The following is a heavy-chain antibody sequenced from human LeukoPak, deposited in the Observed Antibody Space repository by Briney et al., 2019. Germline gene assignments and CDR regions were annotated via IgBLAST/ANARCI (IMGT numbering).Heavy chain of an antibody. CDR3: AKAPVTTCSGAYCYPFDY. CDR2: MSGSSGST. J-gene: IGHJ4*02. V-gene: IGHV3-23*01. D-gene: IGHD2-15*01. Sequence: PGGSLRLSCAASGFTFSSYAMSWVRQAPGKGLEWVSAMSGSSGSTYYADSVKGRFTISRDNSKNTLYLQMNSLRAEDTAVYYCAKAPVTTCSGAYCYPFDYWGQGTLVTVSS. CDR1: GFTFSSYA.